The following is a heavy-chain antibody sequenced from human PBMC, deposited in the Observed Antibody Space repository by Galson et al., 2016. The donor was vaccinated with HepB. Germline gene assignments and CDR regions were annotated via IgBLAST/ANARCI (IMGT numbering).Heavy chain of an antibody. V-gene: IGHV3-73*01. CDR1: GFTLSGSA. CDR3: TRHAYYYDSSGYYSPMGDFDS. Sequence: SLRLSCAASGFTLSGSAIHWVRQASGKGLEWVGRIRNKANSYATAYGASVKGRFTISRDDSKNTAYLQMNSLKTEDSAVYYCTRHAYYYDSSGYYSPMGDFDSWGQGTLVTVSS. D-gene: IGHD3-22*01. CDR2: IRNKANSYAT. J-gene: IGHJ4*02.